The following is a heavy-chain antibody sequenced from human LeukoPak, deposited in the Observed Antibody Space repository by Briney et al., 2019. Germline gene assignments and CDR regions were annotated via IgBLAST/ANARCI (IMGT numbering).Heavy chain of an antibody. J-gene: IGHJ4*02. Sequence: ASVKVSCKASGYTFTSYYMHWVRQAPGQGLEWVGIINPSGGSTSYAQKFQGRVTMTRDTSTSTVYMELSSLRSEDTAVYYCARGRPWEITFGGVIVIREDRDQDFDYWGQGTLVTVSS. CDR3: ARGRPWEITFGGVIVIREDRDQDFDY. D-gene: IGHD3-16*02. V-gene: IGHV1-46*01. CDR1: GYTFTSYY. CDR2: INPSGGST.